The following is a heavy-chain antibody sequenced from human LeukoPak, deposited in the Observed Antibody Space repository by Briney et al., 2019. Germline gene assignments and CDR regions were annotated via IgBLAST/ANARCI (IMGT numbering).Heavy chain of an antibody. V-gene: IGHV3-11*01. D-gene: IGHD3-22*01. CDR2: ISSSGSTI. Sequence: GGSLRLSCAASGFTFSDYYMSWIRQAPGKGLEWVSYISSSGSTIYYADSVKGRFTISRDNAKNALYLRMNGARAENTAVYDCARDHGDSSGYDMDVWGQGTTVTVSS. CDR3: ARDHGDSSGYDMDV. CDR1: GFTFSDYY. J-gene: IGHJ6*02.